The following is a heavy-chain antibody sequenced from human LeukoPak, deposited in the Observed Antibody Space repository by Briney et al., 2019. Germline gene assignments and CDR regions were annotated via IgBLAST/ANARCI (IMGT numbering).Heavy chain of an antibody. CDR2: ISSNGGIT. V-gene: IGHV3-64D*06. Sequence: GGSLRLSCSASGFTFSNYAMPWVRQAPGKGLEYVSAISSNGGITYYADSVKGRFTISRDNSKNALYLQMSNLRAEDTAVYYCVKRELGYCSSTSCYDSWGQGTLVTVSS. D-gene: IGHD2-2*01. J-gene: IGHJ5*01. CDR1: GFTFSNYA. CDR3: VKRELGYCSSTSCYDS.